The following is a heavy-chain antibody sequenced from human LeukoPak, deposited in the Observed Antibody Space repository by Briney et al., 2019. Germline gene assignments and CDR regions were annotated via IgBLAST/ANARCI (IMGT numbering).Heavy chain of an antibody. Sequence: GSLSLSCAASGFPFSSYSMNWVRQAPGKGLEWVSSISSSSSYIYYADSVKGRFTISRVNAKNSLYLQMNSLRAEDTAVYYCAREPRMVVVVPAAHFDYWGQGTLVTVSS. J-gene: IGHJ4*02. CDR3: AREPRMVVVVPAAHFDY. CDR1: GFPFSSYS. V-gene: IGHV3-21*01. D-gene: IGHD2-2*01. CDR2: ISSSSSYI.